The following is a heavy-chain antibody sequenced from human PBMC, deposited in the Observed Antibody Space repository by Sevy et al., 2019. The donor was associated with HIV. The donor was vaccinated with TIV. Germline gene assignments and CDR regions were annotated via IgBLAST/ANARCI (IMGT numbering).Heavy chain of an antibody. J-gene: IGHJ4*02. CDR2: VYPADSDT. V-gene: IGHV5-51*01. CDR1: GYSFNNYW. CDR3: ASGGITAGFDY. D-gene: IGHD6-13*01. Sequence: GESLKISCKGSGYSFNNYWIGWVRQLPGKGLEWMGVVYPADSDTRYSPSFQGQVTISVDKSISTAYLQWSSLKASDTAIYYCASGGITAGFDYWGQGTLVTVSS.